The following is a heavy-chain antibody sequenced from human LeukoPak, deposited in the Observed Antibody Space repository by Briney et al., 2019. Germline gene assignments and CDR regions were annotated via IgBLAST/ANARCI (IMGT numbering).Heavy chain of an antibody. V-gene: IGHV4-39*07. CDR1: GGSISSSSYY. CDR3: ARDLYYSGSYLDY. CDR2: IYYSGST. Sequence: SETLSLTCTVSGGSISSSSYYWGWIRQPPGKGLEWIGSIYYSGSTYYNPSLKSRVTISVDTSKNQFSLKLSSVTAADMAVYYCARDLYYSGSYLDYWGQGTLVTVSS. D-gene: IGHD1-26*01. J-gene: IGHJ4*02.